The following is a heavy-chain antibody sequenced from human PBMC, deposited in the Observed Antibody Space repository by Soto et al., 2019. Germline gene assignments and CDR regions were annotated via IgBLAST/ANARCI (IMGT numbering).Heavy chain of an antibody. CDR1: GFTFSSYA. CDR3: AKGPYSGSYWFDP. J-gene: IGHJ5*02. Sequence: QRLSCAASGFTFSSYAMSWVRQAPGKGLEWVSAISGSGGSTYYADSVKGRFTISRDNSKNTLYLQMNSLRAEDTAVYYCAKGPYSGSYWFDPWGQGTLVTVSS. D-gene: IGHD1-26*01. CDR2: ISGSGGST. V-gene: IGHV3-23*01.